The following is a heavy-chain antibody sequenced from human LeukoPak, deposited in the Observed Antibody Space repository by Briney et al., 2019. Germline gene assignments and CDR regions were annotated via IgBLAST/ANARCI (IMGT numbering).Heavy chain of an antibody. CDR2: INAHSGGT. CDR1: VFTFTGYY. J-gene: IGHJ4*02. CDR3: VREGNELLSKNFDY. D-gene: IGHD2-21*02. V-gene: IGHV1-2*02. Sequence: GASLKVSCKASVFTFTGYYIHWVRQAPGQGLEWMGSINAHSGGTNSPQKFQGRVTMTTDTSISAAYMELRSLIADDTAMYYCVREGNELLSKNFDYWGQGTLVTVAS.